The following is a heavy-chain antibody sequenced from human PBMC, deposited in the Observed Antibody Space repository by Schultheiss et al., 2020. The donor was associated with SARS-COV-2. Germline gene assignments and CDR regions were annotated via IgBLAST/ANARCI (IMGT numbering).Heavy chain of an antibody. Sequence: GGSLRLSCAASGFTFSSYWMHWVRQAPGKGLVWVSRINSDGSSTSYADSVKGRFTISRDNAKNTLYLQMNSLRAEDTAVYYCARPGCSSTSCYAAYYYYGMDVWGQGTTVTVSS. J-gene: IGHJ6*02. CDR2: INSDGSST. V-gene: IGHV3-74*01. CDR3: ARPGCSSTSCYAAYYYYGMDV. CDR1: GFTFSSYW. D-gene: IGHD2-2*01.